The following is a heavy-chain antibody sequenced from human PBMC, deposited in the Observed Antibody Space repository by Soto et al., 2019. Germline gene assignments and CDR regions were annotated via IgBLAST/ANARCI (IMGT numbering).Heavy chain of an antibody. CDR2: TYYRSKWYS. V-gene: IGHV6-1*01. D-gene: IGHD1-1*01. J-gene: IGHJ4*02. CDR1: GDSVSSNSAT. Sequence: QTLSLTCAISGDSVSSNSATWNWIRQSPSRGLECLGRTYYRSKWYSDYAESVKSRISINADTSRNQISLQLNSVTPEDTAVYYCTRDRDATGRFDYWGQGALVTVSS. CDR3: TRDRDATGRFDY.